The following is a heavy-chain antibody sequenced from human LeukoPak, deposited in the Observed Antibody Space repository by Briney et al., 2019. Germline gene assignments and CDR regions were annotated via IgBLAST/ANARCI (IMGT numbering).Heavy chain of an antibody. CDR3: ARTLGYCSSTSCYLFDY. CDR2: INPNSGGT. J-gene: IGHJ4*02. CDR1: GYTFTGYY. Sequence: ASVKVSCKASGYTFTGYYMHWVRQAPGQGLEWMGRINPNSGGTNYAQKSQGRVTMTRDTSISTAYMELSRLRSDDTAVYYCARTLGYCSSTSCYLFDYWGQGTLVTVSS. D-gene: IGHD2-2*01. V-gene: IGHV1-2*06.